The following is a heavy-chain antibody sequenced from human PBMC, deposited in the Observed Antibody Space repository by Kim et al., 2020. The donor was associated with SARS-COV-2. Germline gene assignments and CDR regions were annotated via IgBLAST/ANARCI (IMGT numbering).Heavy chain of an antibody. CDR3: ARGLEGSIGWYGAINFDY. V-gene: IGHV4-34*01. D-gene: IGHD6-19*01. J-gene: IGHJ4*02. Sequence: KSRVTISGDTSKTQFSLKLSSVTAADTDVYYCARGLEGSIGWYGAINFDYWGQGTLVTVSS.